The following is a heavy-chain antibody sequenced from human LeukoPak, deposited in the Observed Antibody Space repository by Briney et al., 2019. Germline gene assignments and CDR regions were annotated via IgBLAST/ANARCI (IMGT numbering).Heavy chain of an antibody. Sequence: ASVKVSCKASGYTFTSYDINWVRQATGQGLEWMGWMNPNSGNTGYAQKFQGRVTMTRNTSISTAYMELSSLRSEDTAVYYCARALHTTPPYYYYYYGMDVWGQGTTVTVSS. V-gene: IGHV1-8*01. CDR2: MNPNSGNT. CDR1: GYTFTSYD. J-gene: IGHJ6*02. CDR3: ARALHTTPPYYYYYYGMDV. D-gene: IGHD1-14*01.